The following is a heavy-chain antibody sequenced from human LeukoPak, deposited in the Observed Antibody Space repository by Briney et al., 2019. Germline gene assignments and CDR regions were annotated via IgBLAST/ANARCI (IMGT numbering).Heavy chain of an antibody. CDR2: INHIVST. J-gene: IGHJ6*03. Sequence: SETPSLTCALYGGSSTVYYWSWIRHPPGKGLEWIGEINHIVSTNYNPSLEGRVTISVDTSKNQFSLKLSSVTAADTAVYYCARGAMVRGVEYYYYYMAVWGKGTTVTISS. CDR1: GGSSTVYY. D-gene: IGHD3-10*01. V-gene: IGHV4-34*01. CDR3: ARGAMVRGVEYYYYYMAV.